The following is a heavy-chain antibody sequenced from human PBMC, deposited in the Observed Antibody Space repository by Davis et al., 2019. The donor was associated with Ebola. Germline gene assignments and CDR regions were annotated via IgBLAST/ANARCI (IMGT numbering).Heavy chain of an antibody. D-gene: IGHD4-11*01. CDR2: IRYDGSSD. V-gene: IGHV3-30*02. CDR3: ARDSDDYSFDY. J-gene: IGHJ4*02. CDR1: GFIFTKYG. Sequence: GESLNISCETSGFIFTKYGMHWVRQAPGKGLEWVAFIRYDGSSDYYADSVKGRFTISRDNSKNTLYLQMNSLRPEDTAVYYCARDSDDYSFDYWGQGTLVTVSS.